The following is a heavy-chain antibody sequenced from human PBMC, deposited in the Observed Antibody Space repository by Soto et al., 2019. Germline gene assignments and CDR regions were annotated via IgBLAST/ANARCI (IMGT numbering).Heavy chain of an antibody. V-gene: IGHV4-34*01. J-gene: IGHJ4*02. CDR3: ARDKITGIFDY. CDR1: CGSFIGYY. D-gene: IGHD2-8*02. CDR2: INHSXST. Sequence: XXTLSLTCAVYCGSFIGYYWTWIRRPPGTGLEWMGXINHSXSTNYNKSLKXXVTISVDXXKNQFSLKMTSVTAADTAVYYCARDKITGIFDYWGQGTLVTVSS.